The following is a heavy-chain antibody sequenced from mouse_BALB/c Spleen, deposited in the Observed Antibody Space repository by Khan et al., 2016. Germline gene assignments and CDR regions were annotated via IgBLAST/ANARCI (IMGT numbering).Heavy chain of an antibody. CDR1: GFSLTSYG. J-gene: IGHJ4*01. CDR2: IWSDGST. D-gene: IGHD2-3*01. CDR3: ARGDDGGGAMDY. Sequence: QVQLQQSGPGLVAPSQSLSITCTVSGFSLTSYGVHWVRQPPGKGLEWLVVIWSDGSTTYNSALKSRLSISKDNSKSQVFLKMNSLQTDDTAMYYCARGDDGGGAMDYWGQGTSVTVSS. V-gene: IGHV2-6*02.